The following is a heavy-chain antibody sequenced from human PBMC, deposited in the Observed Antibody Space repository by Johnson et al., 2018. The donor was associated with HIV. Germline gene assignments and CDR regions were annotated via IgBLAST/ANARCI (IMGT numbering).Heavy chain of an antibody. CDR3: MTDILTGYYNPDGFDI. CDR1: GFTFSNYG. CDR2: IRYDESNE. D-gene: IGHD3-9*01. J-gene: IGHJ3*02. Sequence: QMQLVESGGGVVQPGGSLRLSCAASGFTFSNYGMYWVRQAPGKGLEWVAFIRYDESNEYYADSVKGRFTISRDNSKNTLYLQMSGLRVEDTAVYYCMTDILTGYYNPDGFDIWGQGTMVTVSA. V-gene: IGHV3-30*02.